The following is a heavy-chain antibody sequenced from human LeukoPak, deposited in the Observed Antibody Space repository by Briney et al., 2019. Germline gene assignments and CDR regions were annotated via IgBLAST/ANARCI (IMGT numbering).Heavy chain of an antibody. D-gene: IGHD2-21*01. V-gene: IGHV3-21*01. CDR2: ISSSSSYI. J-gene: IGHJ4*02. CDR1: GFTFSSYS. Sequence: GGSLRLSCAASGFTFSSYSMNWVRQAPGKGLEWVSSISSSSSYIYYADSVKGRFTISRDNAKNSLYLQMNSLRAEDTAVYYCARDLFGAYCGGTCPTPDYWGQGTLVSVSS. CDR3: ARDLFGAYCGGTCPTPDY.